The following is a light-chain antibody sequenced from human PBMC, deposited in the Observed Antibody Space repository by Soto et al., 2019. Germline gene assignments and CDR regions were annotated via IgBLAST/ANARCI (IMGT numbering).Light chain of an antibody. CDR1: QTISRN. J-gene: IGKJ4*01. Sequence: EIVMTQSPATLSVSPGERATLSCRASQTISRNLAWYQQKPGQAPRLVIYRTSTRATGIPARFSGSGSGTEFTLTISSLQSEDFAVYYCQHYTNWPLTFGGGTKVEIK. CDR2: RTS. CDR3: QHYTNWPLT. V-gene: IGKV3D-15*01.